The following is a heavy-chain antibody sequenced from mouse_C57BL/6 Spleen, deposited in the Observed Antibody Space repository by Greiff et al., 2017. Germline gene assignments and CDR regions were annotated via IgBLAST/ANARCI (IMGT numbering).Heavy chain of an antibody. J-gene: IGHJ4*01. V-gene: IGHV1-80*01. CDR2: IYPGDGDT. CDR3: ARSYDGYPYAMDY. D-gene: IGHD2-3*01. Sequence: VQLQQSGAELVKPGASVKISCKASGYAFSSYWMNWVKQRPGKGLEWIGQIYPGDGDTNYNGKFKGKAKLTADKSSSTAYMQLSILTSEDSAVYVCARSYDGYPYAMDYWGQGTSVTVSS. CDR1: GYAFSSYW.